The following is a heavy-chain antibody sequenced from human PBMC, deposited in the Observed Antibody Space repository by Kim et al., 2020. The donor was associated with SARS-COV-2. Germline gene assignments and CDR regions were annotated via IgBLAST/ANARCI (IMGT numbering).Heavy chain of an antibody. Sequence: GGSLRLSCTASGFTFSSYVMSWVRQAPGKGLEWVSSLSNGGGSTYYVDSVKGRFIISRDNSKNTLYLQMNSLRVEDTAVYYCAKGSLGSGNYYNRDSANWFDPWGQGTLVTVSS. CDR2: LSNGGGST. CDR3: AKGSLGSGNYYNRDSANWFDP. V-gene: IGHV3-23*01. D-gene: IGHD3-10*01. J-gene: IGHJ5*02. CDR1: GFTFSSYV.